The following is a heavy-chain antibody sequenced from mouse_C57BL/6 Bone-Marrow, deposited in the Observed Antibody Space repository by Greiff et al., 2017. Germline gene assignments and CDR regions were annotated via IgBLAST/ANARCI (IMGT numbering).Heavy chain of an antibody. CDR1: GFSFTDYY. CDR3: ARIDYDGDYFDY. J-gene: IGHJ2*01. V-gene: IGHV7-3*01. CDR2: IRNKANGYTT. Sequence: EVNVVESGGGLVQPGGSLSLSCAASGFSFTDYYMSWVRQPPGKALEWLGFIRNKANGYTTEYSASVKGRFTISRDNSQSILYLQMNALRAEDSATYYCARIDYDGDYFDYWGQGTTLTVSS. D-gene: IGHD2-4*01.